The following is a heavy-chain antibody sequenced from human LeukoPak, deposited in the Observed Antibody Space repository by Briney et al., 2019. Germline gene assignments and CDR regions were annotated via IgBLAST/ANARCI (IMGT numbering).Heavy chain of an antibody. Sequence: GGSLTLSCAVSGITLSNYGMSWVRQAPGKGREWGEGISGSGGRTNYADAVKGRFTISRDNAKNKLFLQMNRLRVEDTAVYFCAKRGVVIRVILVGFHKEAYYFDSWGQGALVTVSS. J-gene: IGHJ4*02. CDR1: GITLSNYG. V-gene: IGHV3-23*01. CDR3: AKRGVVIRVILVGFHKEAYYFDS. CDR2: ISGSGGRT. D-gene: IGHD3-22*01.